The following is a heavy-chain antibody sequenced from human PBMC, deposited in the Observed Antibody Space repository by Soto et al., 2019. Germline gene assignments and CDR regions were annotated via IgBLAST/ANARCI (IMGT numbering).Heavy chain of an antibody. CDR3: ARVFPDSGGYYYDY. CDR1: GFTCSSFG. J-gene: IGHJ4*02. CDR2: VTDDGART. Sequence: GGSLRLSCAASGFTCSSFGMHWVRQAPGKGLEYVSAVTDDGARTFYADSVKGRFTISRDNSKNTLYLQMGSLRADDMAVYYCARVFPDSGGYYYDYWGQGILVTVSS. V-gene: IGHV3-64*02. D-gene: IGHD3-22*01.